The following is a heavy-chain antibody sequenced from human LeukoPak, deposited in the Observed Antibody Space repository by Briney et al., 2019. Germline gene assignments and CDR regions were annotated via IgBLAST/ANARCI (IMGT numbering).Heavy chain of an antibody. CDR2: IYYIGST. Sequence: SETLSLTCSVSGGSVRSNSHYWNWIRQPPGKGLEWIGYIYYIGSTNYNPSLKSRVTISVDTSKNQFSLKLSSVTAADTAVYYCARLLKGSYYFYGLDVWGQGTTVTVSS. CDR3: ARLLKGSYYFYGLDV. CDR1: GGSVRSNSHY. V-gene: IGHV4-61*01. J-gene: IGHJ6*02.